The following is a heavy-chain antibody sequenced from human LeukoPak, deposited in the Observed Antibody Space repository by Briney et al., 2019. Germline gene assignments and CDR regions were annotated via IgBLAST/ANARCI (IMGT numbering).Heavy chain of an antibody. CDR1: GGTFSSYA. Sequence: GASVKVSCKASGGTFSSYAIRWVRQAPGQGLEWMGGIIPIFGTANYAQEFQGRVTITADESTSTAYMELSSLRSEDTAVYYCARGMLGGNPDQFDYWGQGTLVTVSS. J-gene: IGHJ4*02. D-gene: IGHD4-23*01. V-gene: IGHV1-69*01. CDR2: IIPIFGTA. CDR3: ARGMLGGNPDQFDY.